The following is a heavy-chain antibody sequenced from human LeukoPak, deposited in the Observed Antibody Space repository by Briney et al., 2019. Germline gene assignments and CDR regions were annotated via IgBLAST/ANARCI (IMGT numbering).Heavy chain of an antibody. CDR1: GFTLSSYE. D-gene: IGHD1-26*01. CDR2: ISSSGSTI. CDR3: ARVIGSHDAFDI. J-gene: IGHJ3*02. Sequence: GGSLRLSCAASGFTLSSYEMNWVRQAPGKGLEWVSYISSSGSTIYYADSVKGRFTISRDNAKNSLYLQMNSLRAEDTAVYYCARVIGSHDAFDIWGQGTMVTVSS. V-gene: IGHV3-48*03.